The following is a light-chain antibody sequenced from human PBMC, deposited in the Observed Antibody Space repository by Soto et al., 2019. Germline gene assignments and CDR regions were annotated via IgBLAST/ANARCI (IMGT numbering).Light chain of an antibody. CDR2: GAS. Sequence: EVVLTQSPGTLSLSPGERATLSCRASETVTSDYLAWYQQKPGQAPRLLFYGASRRAAGIPDRFSGSGSGTDFTLIISRLEPEAFVVYYCHQYGTSPWTFGQGTKVEIK. V-gene: IGKV3-20*01. CDR1: ETVTSDY. J-gene: IGKJ1*01. CDR3: HQYGTSPWT.